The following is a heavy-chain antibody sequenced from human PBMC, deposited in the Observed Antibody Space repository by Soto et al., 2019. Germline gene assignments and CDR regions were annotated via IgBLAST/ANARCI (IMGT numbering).Heavy chain of an antibody. Sequence: QVQLVESGGGVVQRGESLRLSCAASGFTFSTYSMNWVRQSPGKGLEWVAVISYDGNRIYYADSVKGRFTISRDNAKNTMFRQMSGLRPEDTAIYYCARGLVVTAKGWFDLWGQGTQVTVSS. CDR2: ISYDGNRI. D-gene: IGHD2-21*02. V-gene: IGHV3-30-3*02. J-gene: IGHJ5*02. CDR3: ARGLVVTAKGWFDL. CDR1: GFTFSTYS.